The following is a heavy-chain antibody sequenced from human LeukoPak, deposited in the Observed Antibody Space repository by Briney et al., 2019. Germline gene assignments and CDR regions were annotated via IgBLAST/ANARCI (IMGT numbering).Heavy chain of an antibody. CDR1: GGTFSSYA. V-gene: IGHV1-69*04. Sequence: GSSVKVSCKASGGTFSSYAISWVRQAPGQGLEWMGRIIPILGIANYAQKFQGRVTITADKPTSTAYMELSSLRSEDTAVYYCARGPGYSYGTKYYFDYWGQGTLVTVSS. D-gene: IGHD5-18*01. CDR3: ARGPGYSYGTKYYFDY. CDR2: IIPILGIA. J-gene: IGHJ4*02.